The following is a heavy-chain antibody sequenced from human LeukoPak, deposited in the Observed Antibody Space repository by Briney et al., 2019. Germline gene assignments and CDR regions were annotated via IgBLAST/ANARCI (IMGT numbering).Heavy chain of an antibody. V-gene: IGHV3-23*01. J-gene: IGHJ1*01. CDR1: GFTFSSSA. CDR2: ISGSGDKT. CDR3: ARTAGYCSSTSCYEEYFQH. D-gene: IGHD2-2*01. Sequence: GGSLRLSCAASGFTFSSSAMSWVRQAPGKGLEWVSGISGSGDKTYHTDSVKGRFTISRDDSKNTLYLQMNSLRAEDTAVYYCARTAGYCSSTSCYEEYFQHWGQGTLVTVSS.